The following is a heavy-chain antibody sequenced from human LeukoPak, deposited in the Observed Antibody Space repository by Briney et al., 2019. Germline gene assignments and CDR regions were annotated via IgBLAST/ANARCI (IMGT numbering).Heavy chain of an antibody. CDR1: GASMSSNY. Sequence: SSQTLSLTCNVSGASMSSNYWRWLRQPPGKGLEWIGYIYHSGNTNYSPSLESRVTMSVDESKNQFSLRVHFVSAADTAVYYCASTRRAAVAGRFDSWGQGTLVTVSS. D-gene: IGHD6-19*01. V-gene: IGHV4-4*09. J-gene: IGHJ4*02. CDR3: ASTRRAAVAGRFDS. CDR2: IYHSGNT.